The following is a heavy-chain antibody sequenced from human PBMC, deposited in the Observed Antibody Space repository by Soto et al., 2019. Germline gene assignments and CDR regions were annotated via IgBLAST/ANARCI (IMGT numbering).Heavy chain of an antibody. CDR3: APHGAIYSYGNSDYYYYVMAV. CDR1: GYSFTSYW. J-gene: IGHJ6*02. CDR2: IDPSDSYT. Sequence: PGESLKISCKGSGYSFTSYWISWVRQMPGKGLEWMGRIDPSDSYTNYSPSFQGHVTISADKSISTAYLQWSSLKASDTAMYYCAPHGAIYSYGNSDYYYYVMAVWGHGTTVTVSS. D-gene: IGHD5-18*01. V-gene: IGHV5-10-1*01.